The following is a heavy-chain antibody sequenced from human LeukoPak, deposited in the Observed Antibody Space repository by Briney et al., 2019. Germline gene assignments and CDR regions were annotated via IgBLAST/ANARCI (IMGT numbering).Heavy chain of an antibody. V-gene: IGHV4-34*01. CDR1: GGSFSGYY. J-gene: IGHJ6*03. CDR3: ARGVGSQLWLLPYYYYYMDV. D-gene: IGHD5-18*01. CDR2: INNSGST. Sequence: PSETLSLTCAVYGGSFSGYYWSWIRQPPGNGLEYIGEINNSGSTNYNPSLKSRVTISVDTSKNQFSLKLSSVTAADTAVYYCARGVGSQLWLLPYYYYYMDVWGKGTTVTVSS.